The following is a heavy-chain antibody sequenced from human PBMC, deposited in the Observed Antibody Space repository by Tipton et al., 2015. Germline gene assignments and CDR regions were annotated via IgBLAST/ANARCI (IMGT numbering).Heavy chain of an antibody. J-gene: IGHJ6*02. V-gene: IGHV4-61*01. CDR1: GGSVSSGTYY. Sequence: TLSLTCTFSGGSVSSGTYYWSWIRQSPGKGLEWLGCVYFSGNTYHNPSLKSRVTISLDTSKKQFSLSLTSVTAADSAVYYCARDGSDSEGYYYYGVDVWGQGITVTVSS. D-gene: IGHD3-3*01. CDR2: VYFSGNT. CDR3: ARDGSDSEGYYYYGVDV.